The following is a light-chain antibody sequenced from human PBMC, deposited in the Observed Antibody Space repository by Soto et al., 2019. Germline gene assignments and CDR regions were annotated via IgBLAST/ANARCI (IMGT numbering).Light chain of an antibody. Sequence: DIQMTQSPPSLSASVGDRVSITCRASQSISSFLHWYQQKPGKAPKLLIYAASSLQRGVPSRFSGSGSGTEFILTISSLQPEDFATYSCQKTYSAPWTFGQGTKVEIK. J-gene: IGKJ1*01. CDR1: QSISSF. CDR3: QKTYSAPWT. CDR2: AAS. V-gene: IGKV1-39*01.